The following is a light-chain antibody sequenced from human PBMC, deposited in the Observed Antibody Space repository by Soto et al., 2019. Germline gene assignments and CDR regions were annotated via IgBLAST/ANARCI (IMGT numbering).Light chain of an antibody. Sequence: QSVLTQPASVSGSPGQSITISCTGTSSDVGGYNFVTWYQLYPGKAPKLIIHDVTRRPSGVSNRFSGSKSGTTASLTISGLQAEDEADYYCSSYTSSSTPDVFGTGTKVTVL. CDR3: SSYTSSSTPDV. CDR2: DVT. V-gene: IGLV2-14*03. CDR1: SSDVGGYNF. J-gene: IGLJ1*01.